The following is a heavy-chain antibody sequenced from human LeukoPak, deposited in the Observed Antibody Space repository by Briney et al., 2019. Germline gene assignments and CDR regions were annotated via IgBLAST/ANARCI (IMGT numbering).Heavy chain of an antibody. CDR1: GFTFSSYA. V-gene: IGHV3-23*01. D-gene: IGHD4-17*01. J-gene: IGHJ4*02. Sequence: GGSLRLSCAASGFTFSSYAMSWVRQAPGKGLEWVSAISGSGGSTYYADSVKGRFTISRDNSKNTLYLQMNGLRAEDTAVYYCAKEGREETTVTTDYWGQGTLVTVSS. CDR2: ISGSGGST. CDR3: AKEGREETTVTTDY.